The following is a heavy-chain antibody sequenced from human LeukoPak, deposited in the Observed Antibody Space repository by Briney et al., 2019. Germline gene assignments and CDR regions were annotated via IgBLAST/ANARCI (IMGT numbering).Heavy chain of an antibody. CDR3: AREIQSPITDFDY. J-gene: IGHJ4*02. V-gene: IGHV3-30*02. CDR2: IRYDGSNK. Sequence: PGGSLRLSCAASGFTFSSYGMHWVRQAPGKGLEWVAFIRYDGSNKYYADSVRGRFTISRDNSKNTLYLQMNSLRAEDTAVYYCAREIQSPITDFDYWGQGTLVTVSS. CDR1: GFTFSSYG.